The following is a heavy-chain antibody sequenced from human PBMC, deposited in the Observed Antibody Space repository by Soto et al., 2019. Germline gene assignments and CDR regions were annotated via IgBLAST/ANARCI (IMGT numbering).Heavy chain of an antibody. V-gene: IGHV4-38-2*02. CDR1: GYSISSGYY. J-gene: IGHJ6*02. CDR3: ARENGDQDRYHYDGMDV. D-gene: IGHD3-10*01. CDR2: IYHSGST. Sequence: SETLSLTCAVSGYSISSGYYWGWIRQPPGXGLEWIGSIYHSGSTYYNPSLKSRVTISVDTSKNQFSLKLSSVTAADTAVYYCARENGDQDRYHYDGMDVWGQGITVTVSS.